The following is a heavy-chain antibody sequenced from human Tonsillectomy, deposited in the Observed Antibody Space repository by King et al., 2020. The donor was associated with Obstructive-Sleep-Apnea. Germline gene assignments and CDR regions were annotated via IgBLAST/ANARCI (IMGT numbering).Heavy chain of an antibody. Sequence: QLVQSGAEVKKPGASVKVSCKASGYTFTSYGISWVRQAPGQGLEWMGWISAYNGNTNYAQKLQGRVTMTTDTSTSTAYMELRSLRSDVTAVYYCARVLSSGTKAKGWFDPWGQGTLVTVSS. CDR1: GYTFTSYG. CDR3: ARVLSSGTKAKGWFDP. D-gene: IGHD3-3*01. CDR2: ISAYNGNT. J-gene: IGHJ5*02. V-gene: IGHV1-18*01.